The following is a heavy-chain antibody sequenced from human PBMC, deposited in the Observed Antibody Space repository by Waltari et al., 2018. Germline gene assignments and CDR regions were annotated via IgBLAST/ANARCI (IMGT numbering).Heavy chain of an antibody. V-gene: IGHV1-69*04. Sequence: QVQLVQSGAEVKKPGSSVKVSCKASGGTFSSYAIRWGRQAPGQGLEWMGRIIPILGIANYAQKFQGRVTITADKSTSTAYMELSSLRSEDTAVYYCARDIGDYGLDYWGQGTLVTVSS. D-gene: IGHD4-17*01. CDR2: IIPILGIA. J-gene: IGHJ4*02. CDR1: GGTFSSYA. CDR3: ARDIGDYGLDY.